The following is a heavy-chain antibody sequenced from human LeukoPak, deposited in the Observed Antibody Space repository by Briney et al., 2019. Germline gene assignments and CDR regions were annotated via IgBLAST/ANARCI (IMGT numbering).Heavy chain of an antibody. Sequence: ASVKVSCKASGYIFTSYAMHWVRQAPGQRLEWMGWINAGNGNTKYSQKFQGRVTITRDTSASTAYMELSSLRSEDTAVYYCARSVVGATLVYWFDPWGQGTLVTVSS. V-gene: IGHV1-3*01. D-gene: IGHD1-26*01. CDR1: GYIFTSYA. J-gene: IGHJ5*02. CDR3: ARSVVGATLVYWFDP. CDR2: INAGNGNT.